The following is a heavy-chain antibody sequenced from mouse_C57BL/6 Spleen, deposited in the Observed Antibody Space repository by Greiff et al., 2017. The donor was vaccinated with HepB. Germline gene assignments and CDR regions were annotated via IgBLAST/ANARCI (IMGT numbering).Heavy chain of an antibody. CDR3: ARRNYDRGTPFDY. J-gene: IGHJ2*01. CDR2: ISGGGGNT. D-gene: IGHD2-4*01. Sequence: EVKLMESGGGLVKPGGSLKLSCAASGFTFSSYTMSWVRQTPEKRLEWVATISGGGGNTYYPDSVKGRFTISRDNAKNTLYLQMTSLRSEDTAMYYCARRNYDRGTPFDYWGQGTTLTVSS. CDR1: GFTFSSYT. V-gene: IGHV5-9*04.